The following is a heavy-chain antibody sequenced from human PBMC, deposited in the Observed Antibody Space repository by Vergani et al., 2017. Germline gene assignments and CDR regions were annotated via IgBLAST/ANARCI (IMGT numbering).Heavy chain of an antibody. CDR3: ARGDGYNIDY. CDR2: ISGSGGST. D-gene: IGHD5-24*01. V-gene: IGHV3-23*01. CDR1: GFTFSSYA. J-gene: IGHJ4*02. Sequence: EVQLLESGGGLVQPGGSLRLSCAASGFTFSSYAMSWVRQAPGKGLEWVSAISGSGGSTYYADSVKGRFTISRDNSTNTLYLQMNSLGAEDTAVYYCARGDGYNIDYWGQGTLVTVSS.